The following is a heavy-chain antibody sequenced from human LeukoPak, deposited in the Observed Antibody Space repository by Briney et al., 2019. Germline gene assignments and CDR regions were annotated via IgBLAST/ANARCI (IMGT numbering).Heavy chain of an antibody. D-gene: IGHD5-18*01. CDR1: GGSISSYY. J-gene: IGHJ3*02. CDR2: IYYSGST. CDR3: ARVRYSYGRKDAFDI. V-gene: IGHV4-59*01. Sequence: PSETLSLTCTVSGGSISSYYWSWIRQPPGKGLEWIGYIYYSGSTNYNPSLKSRVTISVDTSKNQFSLKLSSVTAADTAVYYCARVRYSYGRKDAFDIWGQGTMVTVSS.